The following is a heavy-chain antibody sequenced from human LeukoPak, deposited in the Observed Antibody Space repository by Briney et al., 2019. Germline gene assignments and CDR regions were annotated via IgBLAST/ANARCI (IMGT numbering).Heavy chain of an antibody. CDR3: ATSETRIWGSYRYRFDY. Sequence: SETLSLTCTVSGGSISSYYWSWIRQPPGKGLEWIGYIYYSGSTNYNPSLKSRVTISVDTSKNQFSLKLSSVTAADTAVYYCATSETRIWGSYRYRFDYWGQGTLVTVSS. J-gene: IGHJ4*02. CDR1: GGSISSYY. D-gene: IGHD3-16*02. V-gene: IGHV4-59*01. CDR2: IYYSGST.